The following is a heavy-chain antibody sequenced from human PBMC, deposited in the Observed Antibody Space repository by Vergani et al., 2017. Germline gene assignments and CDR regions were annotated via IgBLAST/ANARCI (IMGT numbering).Heavy chain of an antibody. CDR3: ARRSGIVYDIFSGTQYFFDF. D-gene: IGHD3-9*01. CDR2: IYRTGRT. CDR1: TDSVSNTFY. Sequence: QVQLQESGPGLVKPSETLSLTCTVSTDSVSNTFYYWDWIRQPPGKGLEWIGSIYRTGRTHFNPSLKSRVTISVDTSNNHFSLRLNSLTAADTAVYYCARRSGIVYDIFSGTQYFFDFWGQGTLVTVSS. V-gene: IGHV4-39*07. J-gene: IGHJ4*02.